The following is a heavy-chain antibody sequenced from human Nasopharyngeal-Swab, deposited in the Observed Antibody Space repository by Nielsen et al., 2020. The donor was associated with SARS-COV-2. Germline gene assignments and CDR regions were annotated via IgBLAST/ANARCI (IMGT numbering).Heavy chain of an antibody. CDR1: GFTFSSHA. CDR3: ARDAPAHYGAFY. V-gene: IGHV3-30*03. CDR2: IAHDASNE. Sequence: GESLKISCVASGFTFSSHAMSWVRQAPGKGLEWVAFIAHDASNEYYGDSVKGRFSISRDSSKNTLYLQMDSLRGEDTAVYYCARDAPAHYGAFYWGRGTLVTVSS. J-gene: IGHJ4*02. D-gene: IGHD4-17*01.